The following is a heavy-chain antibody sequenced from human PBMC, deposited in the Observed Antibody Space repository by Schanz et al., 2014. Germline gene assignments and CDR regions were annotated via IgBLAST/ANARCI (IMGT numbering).Heavy chain of an antibody. CDR3: ARSEMDRGVIWGY. CDR2: IRQEGSEK. V-gene: IGHV3-7*01. Sequence: EVQLVGSGGGLVQPGESLRVSCAASGFTFSNYWMSWVRQAPGKGLEWVANIRQEGSEKYYVDSVKGRFTVSRDDAKNSLYLQMNSLRVEDTAVYYCARSEMDRGVIWGYWGQGTLVTVSS. D-gene: IGHD3-10*01. CDR1: GFTFSNYW. J-gene: IGHJ4*02.